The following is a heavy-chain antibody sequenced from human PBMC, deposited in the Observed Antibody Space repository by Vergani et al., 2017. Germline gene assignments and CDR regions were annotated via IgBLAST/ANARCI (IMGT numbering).Heavy chain of an antibody. CDR2: ISGSGGST. V-gene: IGHV3-23*04. CDR3: AKREDIVVVPAAMPFFDY. J-gene: IGHJ4*02. D-gene: IGHD2-2*01. CDR1: GFTFSSYS. Sequence: EVQLVESGGGLVKPGGSLRLSCAASGFTFSSYSMNWVRQAPGKGLEWVSAISGSGGSTYYADSVKGRFTISRDNSKNTLYLQMNSLRAEDTAVYYCAKREDIVVVPAAMPFFDYWGQGTLVTVSS.